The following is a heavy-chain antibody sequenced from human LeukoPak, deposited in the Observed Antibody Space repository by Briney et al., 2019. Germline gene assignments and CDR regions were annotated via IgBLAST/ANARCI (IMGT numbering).Heavy chain of an antibody. Sequence: SETLSLTCTVSGGSIGSGDYYWSWIRQPPGKGLEWIGYIYYSGSTYYNPSLKSRVTISVDTSKNQFSLKLSSVTAADTAVYYCARVIVMVAATPVDYWGQGTLVTVSS. CDR1: GGSIGSGDYY. V-gene: IGHV4-30-4*01. CDR2: IYYSGST. J-gene: IGHJ4*02. D-gene: IGHD2-15*01. CDR3: ARVIVMVAATPVDY.